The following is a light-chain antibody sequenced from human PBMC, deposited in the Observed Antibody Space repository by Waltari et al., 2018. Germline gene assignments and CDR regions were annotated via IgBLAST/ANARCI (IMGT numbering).Light chain of an antibody. J-gene: IGKJ1*01. Sequence: IQVTQSPSTLSASLGDRVTITCRATQSISNWLAWYQQKPGKAPKLLIYKASTLESGVPSRFSGSGAGTEFTLTISSLQPDDFATYFCQQYNNYTPKTFGQGTKVDIK. CDR3: QQYNNYTPKT. V-gene: IGKV1-5*01. CDR1: QSISNW. CDR2: KAS.